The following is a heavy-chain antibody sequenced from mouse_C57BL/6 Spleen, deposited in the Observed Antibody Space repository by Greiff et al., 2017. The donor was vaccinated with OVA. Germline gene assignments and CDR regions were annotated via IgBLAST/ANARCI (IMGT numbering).Heavy chain of an antibody. CDR2: IYPGSGST. CDR3: ARGDYYYGSSWNWYFDV. J-gene: IGHJ1*03. Sequence: QVQLQQSGAELVKPGASVKMSCKASGYTFTSYWITWVKQRPGQGLEWIGDIYPGSGSTNYNEKFKSKATLTVDTSSSTAYMQLSSLTSEDSAVYYCARGDYYYGSSWNWYFDVWGTGTTVTVSS. CDR1: GYTFTSYW. V-gene: IGHV1-55*01. D-gene: IGHD1-1*01.